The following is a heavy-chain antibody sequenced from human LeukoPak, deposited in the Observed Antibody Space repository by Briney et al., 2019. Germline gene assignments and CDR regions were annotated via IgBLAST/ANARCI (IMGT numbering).Heavy chain of an antibody. D-gene: IGHD5-12*01. CDR1: GGSFSSYY. V-gene: IGHV4-4*09. J-gene: IGHJ4*02. CDR3: ARRATNDRGRLDY. CDR2: IYTSGST. Sequence: SETLSLTCTVSGGSFSSYYWSWIRQPPGKGLEWIGYIYTSGSTNYNPSLKSRVTISVDTSKSQFSLKLSSVTAADTAVYYCARRATNDRGRLDYWGQGTLVTVSS.